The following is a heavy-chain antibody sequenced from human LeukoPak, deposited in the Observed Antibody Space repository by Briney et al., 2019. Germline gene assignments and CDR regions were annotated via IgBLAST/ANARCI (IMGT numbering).Heavy chain of an antibody. CDR1: GYSINNAYY. CDR3: ARDSGTTGEVKFDP. J-gene: IGHJ5*02. Sequence: PSETLSLTCTVSGYSINNAYYWGWIRQPPGEGLEWIGTIHYTANTYYNPSLKSRVTISLDTSRNQFSLKLSSVTAADTAVYYCARDSGTTGEVKFDPWGQGTLVTVSS. V-gene: IGHV4-38-2*02. D-gene: IGHD3-10*01. CDR2: IHYTANT.